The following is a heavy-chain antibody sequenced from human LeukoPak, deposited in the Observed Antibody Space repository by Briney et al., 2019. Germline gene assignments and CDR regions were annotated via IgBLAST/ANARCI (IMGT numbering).Heavy chain of an antibody. CDR1: GFTFSSYA. V-gene: IGHV3-23*01. J-gene: IGHJ5*02. D-gene: IGHD1-14*01. Sequence: GGSLRLSCAASGFTFSSYAMSWVRQAPGKGLEWVSAISGSGGSTYYADSVKGRFTISRDNSKNTLYLQMNSLRAEDPAVDYCXXXXXAXTTXNWFDPWGQGTLVTVSS. CDR3: XXXXXAXTTXNWFDP. CDR2: ISGSGGST.